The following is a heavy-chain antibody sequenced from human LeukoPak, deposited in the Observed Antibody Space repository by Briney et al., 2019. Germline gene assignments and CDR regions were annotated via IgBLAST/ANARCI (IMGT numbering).Heavy chain of an antibody. CDR2: ISAYNGNT. CDR3: ARVNYYDSSGHLDY. CDR1: GYTFTSYG. Sequence: ASVKVSYKASGYTFTSYGISWVRQAPGQGLEWMGWISAYNGNTNYAQKLQGRVTMTTDTSTSTAYMELRSLRSDDTAVYYCARVNYYDSSGHLDYWGQGTLVTVSS. D-gene: IGHD3-22*01. J-gene: IGHJ4*02. V-gene: IGHV1-18*01.